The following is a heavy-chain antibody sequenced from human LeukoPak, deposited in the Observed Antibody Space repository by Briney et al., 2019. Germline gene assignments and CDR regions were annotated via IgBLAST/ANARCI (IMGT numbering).Heavy chain of an antibody. J-gene: IGHJ4*02. CDR1: GDSVSSNSAA. CDR3: ARAPGYYDSSGYYSSRYFDY. Sequence: SQTLSLTCAISGDSVSSNSAAWNWIRQSPSRGLEWLGRTYYRSNLYNDYAVSVKSRTTINPDTSKNQFSLQLNSVTPEDTAVYYCARAPGYYDSSGYYSSRYFDYWGQGTLVTVSS. V-gene: IGHV6-1*01. D-gene: IGHD3-22*01. CDR2: TYYRSNLYN.